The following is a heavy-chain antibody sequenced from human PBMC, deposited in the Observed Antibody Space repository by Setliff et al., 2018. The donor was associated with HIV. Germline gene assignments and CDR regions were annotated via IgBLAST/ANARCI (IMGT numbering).Heavy chain of an antibody. V-gene: IGHV1-69*13. Sequence: SVKVSCKASGNSFHSYAFSWVRQAPGQGLEWMGGIIPLFGSANYAQKFQGRVTITADESTSTVYMEVSGLRFEDTAVYFCAKDGPTVIEGSYMAVWGKGTTVTVSS. CDR3: AKDGPTVIEGSYMAV. D-gene: IGHD3-10*01. CDR1: GNSFHSYA. J-gene: IGHJ6*03. CDR2: IIPLFGSA.